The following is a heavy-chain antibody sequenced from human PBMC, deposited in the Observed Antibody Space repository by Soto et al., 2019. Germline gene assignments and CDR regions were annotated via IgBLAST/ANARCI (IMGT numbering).Heavy chain of an antibody. CDR2: IYSSENT. V-gene: IGHV4-39*07. CDR1: GGSVSSNSYS. D-gene: IGHD3-10*01. Sequence: SETLSLTCTVSGGSVSSNSYSWGLIRQSPGKGLEWIGTIYSSENTYYNPSLKSRVAISVDTSKNQFSLKLSSVTAADTAVYYCARNYGPGYTFDYWGQGTLVTVSS. CDR3: ARNYGPGYTFDY. J-gene: IGHJ4*02.